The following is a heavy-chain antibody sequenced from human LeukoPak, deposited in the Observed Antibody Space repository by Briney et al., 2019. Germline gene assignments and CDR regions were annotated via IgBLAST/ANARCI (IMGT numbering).Heavy chain of an antibody. Sequence: PSETLSLTCTVSGGSISSYYWSWIRQPPGKGLEWIGYIYYSGSTNYNPSLKSRVTISVDTSKNQFSLKLSSVTAADTAVYYCARGPIKPGYSSGWYFDYWGQGTLVTVSS. J-gene: IGHJ4*02. V-gene: IGHV4-59*01. CDR1: GGSISSYY. CDR2: IYYSGST. CDR3: ARGPIKPGYSSGWYFDY. D-gene: IGHD6-19*01.